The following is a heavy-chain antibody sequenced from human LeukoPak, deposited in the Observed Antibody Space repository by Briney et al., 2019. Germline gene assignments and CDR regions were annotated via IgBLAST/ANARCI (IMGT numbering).Heavy chain of an antibody. J-gene: IGHJ4*02. D-gene: IGHD1-26*01. Sequence: KPSETLSLTCAVYGGSFSGYYWSWIRQPPGKGLEWIGEINHSGSTNYNPSLKSRVTISVDTSKNQFSLKVTSVTAADTAVYYCAREATGRFSLTPPQFDYWGQGTLVTVSS. CDR3: AREATGRFSLTPPQFDY. CDR2: INHSGST. V-gene: IGHV4-34*01. CDR1: GGSFSGYY.